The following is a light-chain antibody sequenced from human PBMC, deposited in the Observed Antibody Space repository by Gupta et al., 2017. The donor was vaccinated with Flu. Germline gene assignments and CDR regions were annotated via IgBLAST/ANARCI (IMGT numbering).Light chain of an antibody. Sequence: EIVLTQSPGTLSLSPGDRATLSCRASQTVTDGYLAWYQQTPGQAPRLLIFGVSNRATGIPARFSGSGYGTDFTLTISRREPEDFAVYYCQLHGGSPAISFGGGTRLEFK. CDR1: QTVTDGY. J-gene: IGKJ4*01. V-gene: IGKV3-20*01. CDR2: GVS. CDR3: QLHGGSPAIS.